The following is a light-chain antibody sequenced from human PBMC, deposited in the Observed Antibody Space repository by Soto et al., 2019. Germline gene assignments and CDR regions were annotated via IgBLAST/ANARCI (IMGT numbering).Light chain of an antibody. CDR2: DAS. J-gene: IGKJ2*01. CDR3: QQYDSYSYA. CDR1: QSIRNW. V-gene: IGKV1-5*01. Sequence: DIQMTQSPSTLSAYVGERVTITCRASQSIRNWLAWYQQKPGQAPKLLIYDASTLESGVPSRFSGSGSGTEFALTISSLQPDDFATYCCQQYDSYSYAFGQGTKLEIK.